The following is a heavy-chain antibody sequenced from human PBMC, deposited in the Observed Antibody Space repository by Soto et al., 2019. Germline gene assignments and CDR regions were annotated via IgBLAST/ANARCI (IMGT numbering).Heavy chain of an antibody. J-gene: IGHJ3*02. CDR1: NDSISDYY. D-gene: IGHD1-26*01. Sequence: QVLLQESGPGLVKPSETLSLTCIVTNDSISDYYWSWIRQPPGKGLQWIGYIYYSGNTNYNPSLKSRVSMSVDTSKSQFSLRLTSVTAADTALYYCARLPWKFEVGTTTDAFDIWGQGTMVTVSS. V-gene: IGHV4-59*08. CDR2: IYYSGNT. CDR3: ARLPWKFEVGTTTDAFDI.